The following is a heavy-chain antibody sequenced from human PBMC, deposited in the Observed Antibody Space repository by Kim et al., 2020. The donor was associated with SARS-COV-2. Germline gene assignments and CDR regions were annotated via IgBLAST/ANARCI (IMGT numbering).Heavy chain of an antibody. V-gene: IGHV3-33*01. CDR2: IWYDGSNK. D-gene: IGHD6-19*01. J-gene: IGHJ6*02. CDR1: GFTFSSYG. Sequence: GGSLRLSCAASGFTFSSYGMHWVRQAPGKGLEWVAVIWYDGSNKYYADSVKGRFTLSRDNSKNTLYLQMNSLRAEDTAVYYCARDGRGQWLGYYYYYGMDVWGQGTTGTVSS. CDR3: ARDGRGQWLGYYYYYGMDV.